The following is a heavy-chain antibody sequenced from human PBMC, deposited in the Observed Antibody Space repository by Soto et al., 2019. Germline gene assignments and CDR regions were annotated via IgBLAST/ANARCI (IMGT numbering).Heavy chain of an antibody. Sequence: SVKVSCKASGGTFSSYAISWVRQAPGQGLEWMGGIIPIFGTANYAQKFQGRVTITADESTSTAYMELSSLRSEDTAVYYCARGGSLWFGEFSRFDYWGQGTLVTVSS. V-gene: IGHV1-69*13. J-gene: IGHJ4*02. CDR1: GGTFSSYA. D-gene: IGHD3-10*01. CDR2: IIPIFGTA. CDR3: ARGGSLWFGEFSRFDY.